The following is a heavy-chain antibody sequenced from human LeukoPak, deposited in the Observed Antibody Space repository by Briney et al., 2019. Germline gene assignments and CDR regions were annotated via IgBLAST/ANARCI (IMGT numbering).Heavy chain of an antibody. CDR1: AGSISSSDYY. CDR3: SRLTHSYYSDTSGYYPYYYMDV. V-gene: IGHV4-39*02. J-gene: IGHJ6*03. D-gene: IGHD3-22*01. CDR2: ISYSGNT. Sequence: SETLSLTCTVSAGSISSSDYYWGWIRQSPGKGLEWIGRISYSGNTYYNPSLKSRVTISVDTSKNHFSLRLSSVTAADTAVYYCSRLTHSYYSDTSGYYPYYYMDVWGEGTTVAVSS.